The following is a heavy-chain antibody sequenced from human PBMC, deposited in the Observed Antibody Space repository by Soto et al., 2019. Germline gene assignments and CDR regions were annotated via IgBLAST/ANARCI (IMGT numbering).Heavy chain of an antibody. V-gene: IGHV3-23*01. D-gene: IGHD3-10*01. CDR3: TKDSGWTSAD. CDR2: ISGGAT. Sequence: EVQLLESGGGLVQPGGSRRLSCAASGFTFRDYGMRWVRQAPGKGLEWVSGISGGATYYADSVKGRFVISRDDSKNTLYLEMDSLRVEDTDVYYCTKDSGWTSADWGQGTLVTVSS. CDR1: GFTFRDYG. J-gene: IGHJ4*02.